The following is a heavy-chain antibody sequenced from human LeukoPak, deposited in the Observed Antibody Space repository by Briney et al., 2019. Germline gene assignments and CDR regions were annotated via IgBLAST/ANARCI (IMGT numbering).Heavy chain of an antibody. Sequence: SETLSLTCAVYGGSFSGYYWSWIRQPPGKGLEWIGEINHSGSTNYNPSLKSRVTISVDTSKNQFSLKLSSVTAADTAVYYCARGGNYVRSGYYYYYMDVWGKGTTVTVSS. CDR3: ARGGNYVRSGYYYYYMDV. D-gene: IGHD1-7*01. V-gene: IGHV4-34*01. CDR2: INHSGST. CDR1: GGSFSGYY. J-gene: IGHJ6*03.